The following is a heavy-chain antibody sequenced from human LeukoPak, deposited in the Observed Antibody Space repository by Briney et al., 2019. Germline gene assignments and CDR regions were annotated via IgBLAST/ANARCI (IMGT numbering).Heavy chain of an antibody. CDR3: ARDFVEDPLPHPSSIAARPNAFDI. D-gene: IGHD6-6*01. V-gene: IGHV1-69*01. Sequence: GSSVKVSCKASGGTLSSYAISWVRQAPGQGLEWMGGIIPIFGTANYAQKFQGRVTITAAESTSTAYMELSSLRSEDTAVYYCARDFVEDPLPHPSSIAARPNAFDIWGQGTMVTVSS. CDR1: GGTLSSYA. J-gene: IGHJ3*02. CDR2: IIPIFGTA.